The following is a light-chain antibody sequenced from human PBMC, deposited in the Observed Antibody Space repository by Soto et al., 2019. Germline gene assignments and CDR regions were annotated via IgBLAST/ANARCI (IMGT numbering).Light chain of an antibody. CDR3: SSYTNINTRACV. Sequence: QSVLAHPASVSWSPGHAITISCTGTSGDIGSYNRVSWYQQHPGKAPKLIIYEVTDRPSEVSNRFSGSKSGNTASLTISGLQAEDEAEYYCSSYTNINTRACVFGTGTKVTVL. V-gene: IGLV2-14*01. J-gene: IGLJ1*01. CDR1: SGDIGSYNR. CDR2: EVT.